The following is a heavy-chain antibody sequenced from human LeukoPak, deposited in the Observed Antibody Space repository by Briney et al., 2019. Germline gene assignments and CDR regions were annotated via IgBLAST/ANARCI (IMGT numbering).Heavy chain of an antibody. CDR2: IYYSGST. D-gene: IGHD3-10*01. Sequence: SETLSLTCTVSGGSISSYYWSWIRQPPGKGLEWIGYIYYSGSTKYNPSLKSRVTISGDTSKNQFSLKLNSVTAADTAVYYCARQDRISGALDIWGQGTMVTVSS. V-gene: IGHV4-59*01. CDR1: GGSISSYY. CDR3: ARQDRISGALDI. J-gene: IGHJ3*02.